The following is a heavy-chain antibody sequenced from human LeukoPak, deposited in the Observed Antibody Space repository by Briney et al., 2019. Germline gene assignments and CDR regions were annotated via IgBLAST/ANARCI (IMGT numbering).Heavy chain of an antibody. CDR2: ISTDGSTT. CDR3: ASPRLDYVWGTYLDY. J-gene: IGHJ4*02. V-gene: IGHV3-74*01. CDR1: VFTLNRYW. Sequence: GGSLSLSCAPSVFTLNRYWMHGVPRVPGEGLECVSRISTDGSTTTYADSVKGRFTISRDNAKDTLYLQMNSLRAEDTAVYYCASPRLDYVWGTYLDYWGQGSLVTVSS. D-gene: IGHD3-16*02.